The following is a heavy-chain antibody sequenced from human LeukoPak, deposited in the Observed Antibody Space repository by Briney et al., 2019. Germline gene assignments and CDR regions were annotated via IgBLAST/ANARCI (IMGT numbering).Heavy chain of an antibody. D-gene: IGHD2/OR15-2a*01. CDR3: ARDRFGQEYDKSRNWFDP. J-gene: IGHJ5*02. CDR2: IYYSGST. CDR1: GGSLSSSSYY. Sequence: SETLSLTFTVSGGSLSSSSYYWGWIRQPPGKGLEWIGSIYYSGSTYYNPSLKSRVTISVNTSKNQFSLRLSSVTAADTAMYYCARDRFGQEYDKSRNWFDPAGQGTLVTVSS. V-gene: IGHV4-39*07.